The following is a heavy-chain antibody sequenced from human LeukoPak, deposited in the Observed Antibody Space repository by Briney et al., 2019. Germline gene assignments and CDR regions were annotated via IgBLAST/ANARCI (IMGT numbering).Heavy chain of an antibody. CDR3: AKDLGGDYAAFDI. J-gene: IGHJ3*02. D-gene: IGHD4-17*01. CDR1: GFTFSTFH. Sequence: GGSLRLSCTASGFTFSTFHMHWVRQAPGKGLEWVSYINYHSQPTYYADSVKGRFTISRDNSKNTLYLQMNSLRAEDTAVYYCAKDLGGDYAAFDIWGQGTMVTVSS. V-gene: IGHV3-48*01. CDR2: INYHSQPT.